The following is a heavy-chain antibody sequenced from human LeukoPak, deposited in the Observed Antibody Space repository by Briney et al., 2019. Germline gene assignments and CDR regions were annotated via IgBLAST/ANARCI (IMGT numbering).Heavy chain of an antibody. CDR3: AKDSAYSGGPFAGGFDH. CDR1: GFTFSSYG. D-gene: IGHD5-18*01. CDR2: ISYDGSNK. V-gene: IGHV3-30*18. J-gene: IGHJ4*02. Sequence: GGSLRLSCAASGFTFSSYGMHWVRPAPGKGLEWVAVISYDGSNKYYADSVKGRFTISRDNSKNTLYLQMNSLRAEDTAIYYCAKDSAYSGGPFAGGFDHWGQGTLVTVSA.